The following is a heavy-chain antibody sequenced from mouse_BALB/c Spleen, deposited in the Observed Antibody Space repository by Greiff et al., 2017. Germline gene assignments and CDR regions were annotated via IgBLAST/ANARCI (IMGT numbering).Heavy chain of an antibody. Sequence: VQLKESGPELVKPGASVKISCKTSGYTFTEYTMPWVNQSPGKSLEWMGGINPNNGGTNYNQKFKGKATLTVDKSSSTAYMERRSLTSEDSAVYYGAREGGSYLYYYAMDYWGQGTSVTVSS. D-gene: IGHD1-1*02. J-gene: IGHJ4*01. CDR3: AREGGSYLYYYAMDY. CDR2: INPNNGGT. CDR1: GYTFTEYT. V-gene: IGHV1-18*01.